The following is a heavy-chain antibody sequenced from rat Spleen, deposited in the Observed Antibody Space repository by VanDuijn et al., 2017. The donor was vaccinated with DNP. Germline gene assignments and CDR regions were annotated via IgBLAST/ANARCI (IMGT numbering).Heavy chain of an antibody. J-gene: IGHJ2*01. CDR1: GFTFSDYG. Sequence: EVQLVESGGGLVQPGRSMKLSCAASGFTFSDYGMAWVLQAPTKGLEWVASISYDGGNTYYPDSVKGRFTISRDNAKNTLYLQMNSLRSEDTATYYCTSNPHIRTAAPFDYWGQGVMVTVSS. D-gene: IGHD3-8*01. CDR2: ISYDGGNT. V-gene: IGHV5S13*01. CDR3: TSNPHIRTAAPFDY.